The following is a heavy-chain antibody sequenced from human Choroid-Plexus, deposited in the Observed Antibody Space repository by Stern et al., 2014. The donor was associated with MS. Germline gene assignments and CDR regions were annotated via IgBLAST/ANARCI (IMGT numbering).Heavy chain of an antibody. D-gene: IGHD3-10*01. Sequence: QVTLRESGPTLVKPTQTLTLTCTFSGFSLRTDGVGVGWIRQPPGKALEWLALIYWDDDMRYSQSLNNRLTITQDTSKNQVVLTMINMDPVDTATYYCARRVPSMVRGVTFFDYWGQGTLVTVSS. J-gene: IGHJ4*02. V-gene: IGHV2-5*02. CDR1: GFSLRTDGVG. CDR2: IYWDDDM. CDR3: ARRVPSMVRGVTFFDY.